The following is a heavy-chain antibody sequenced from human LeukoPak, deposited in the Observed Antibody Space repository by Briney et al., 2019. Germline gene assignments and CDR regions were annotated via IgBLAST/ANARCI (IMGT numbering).Heavy chain of an antibody. J-gene: IGHJ6*03. CDR3: ARRRGYSYGLYYYYYYMDV. CDR2: MNPNSGNT. CDR1: GYTFTSYD. V-gene: IGHV1-8*01. Sequence: GASVKVSCKASGYTFTSYDINWVRQATGQGLEWMGRMNPNSGNTGYAQKFQGRVTMTRNTSISTAYMELSSLRSEDTAVYYCARRRGYSYGLYYYYYYMDVWGKGTTVTVSS. D-gene: IGHD5-18*01.